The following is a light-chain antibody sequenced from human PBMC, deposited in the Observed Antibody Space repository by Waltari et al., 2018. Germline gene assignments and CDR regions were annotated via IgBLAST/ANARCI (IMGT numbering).Light chain of an antibody. CDR2: WAS. CDR1: HSVLFGPNRTNY. CDR3: QEYYTDSLT. Sequence: DIVMTQSPDSLTLSLCERATIACTPRHSVLFGPNRTNYIAWYQQKSGQPPNLLISWASTRESGVPDRFSGSGSGTEFTLTITDLQAEDVAVYYCQEYYTDSLTFGGGTKVEIK. J-gene: IGKJ4*01. V-gene: IGKV4-1*01.